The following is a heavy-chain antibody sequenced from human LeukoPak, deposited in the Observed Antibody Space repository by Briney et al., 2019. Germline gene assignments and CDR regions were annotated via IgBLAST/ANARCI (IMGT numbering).Heavy chain of an antibody. D-gene: IGHD1-14*01. CDR1: GFTFSSYW. CDR3: ARAPPGPNPNDY. V-gene: IGHV3-7*01. J-gene: IGHJ4*02. Sequence: GGSLRLSCAASGFTFSSYWMSWVRQAPGKGLEWVANIKQDGSEKYYADSVKGRFTISRDNSKNTLYLQMNSLRAEDTAVYYCARAPPGPNPNDYWGQGTLVTVSS. CDR2: IKQDGSEK.